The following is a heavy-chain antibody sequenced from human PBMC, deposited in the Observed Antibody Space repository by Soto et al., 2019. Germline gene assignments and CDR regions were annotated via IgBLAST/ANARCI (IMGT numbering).Heavy chain of an antibody. CDR1: GYTFTSYD. D-gene: IGHD6-19*01. Sequence: ASVKVSCKASGYTFTSYDINWVRQATGQGLEWMGWMNPNSGNTGYAQKFQGRVTMTRNTSISTAYMELSSLRSEDTAVYYCARDDRTYSSGGPMIDIAYWGQGTLVPVSS. J-gene: IGHJ4*02. V-gene: IGHV1-8*01. CDR3: ARDDRTYSSGGPMIDIAY. CDR2: MNPNSGNT.